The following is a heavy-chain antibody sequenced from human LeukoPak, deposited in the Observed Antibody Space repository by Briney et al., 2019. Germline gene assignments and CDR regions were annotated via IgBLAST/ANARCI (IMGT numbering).Heavy chain of an antibody. CDR1: GYTFTSYG. Sequence: ASVKVSCKASGYTFTSYGISWVRQAPGQGLEWMGWMNPNSGNTGYAQKFQGRVTMTRNTSISTAYMELSSLRSEDTAVYYCASYPPDEMAAMARTPYYYGMDVWGQGTTVTVSS. CDR3: ASYPPDEMAAMARTPYYYGMDV. CDR2: MNPNSGNT. J-gene: IGHJ6*02. V-gene: IGHV1-8*02. D-gene: IGHD5-18*01.